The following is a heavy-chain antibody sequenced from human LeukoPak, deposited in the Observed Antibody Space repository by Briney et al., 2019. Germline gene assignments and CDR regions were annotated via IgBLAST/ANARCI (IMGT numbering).Heavy chain of an antibody. V-gene: IGHV1-2*02. Sequence: ASVKVSCKASGYTFTGYYIHWVRQAPGQGLEWMGWINPNSGATNYAQKFQGMVTRTRDTSISTAYMELSRLRSDNTAVYYCSRRHSDWAQLVGGYFDSWGPGTLVTASS. D-gene: IGHD6-13*01. CDR1: GYTFTGYY. J-gene: IGHJ4*02. CDR3: SRRHSDWAQLVGGYFDS. CDR2: INPNSGAT.